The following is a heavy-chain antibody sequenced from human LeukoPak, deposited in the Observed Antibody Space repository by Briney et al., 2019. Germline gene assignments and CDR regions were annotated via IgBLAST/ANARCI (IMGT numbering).Heavy chain of an antibody. Sequence: PGGSLRLSCAGSGFTFSSYAMSWVRQAPGKGLEWVSIINGAGDATYYADSVKGRFAISRDNSKNTLNLQINSLRAEDTAVYYCARDPTVDFWSGLQGVDYWGQGTLVTVSS. CDR2: INGAGDAT. CDR3: ARDPTVDFWSGLQGVDY. D-gene: IGHD3-3*01. V-gene: IGHV3-23*01. CDR1: GFTFSSYA. J-gene: IGHJ4*02.